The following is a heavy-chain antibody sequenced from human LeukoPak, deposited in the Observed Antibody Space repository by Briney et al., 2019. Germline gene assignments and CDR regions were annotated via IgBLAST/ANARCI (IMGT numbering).Heavy chain of an antibody. Sequence: GASVTVSFKASGYTFTSYDINWVRQATGQGLEWMGWMNPNSGNTGYAQKFQGRVTMTRNTSISTAYMELSSLRSEDTAVYYCARGYCSGGSCYSVSDYWGQGTLVTVSS. CDR3: ARGYCSGGSCYSVSDY. V-gene: IGHV1-8*01. D-gene: IGHD2-15*01. CDR2: MNPNSGNT. J-gene: IGHJ4*02. CDR1: GYTFTSYD.